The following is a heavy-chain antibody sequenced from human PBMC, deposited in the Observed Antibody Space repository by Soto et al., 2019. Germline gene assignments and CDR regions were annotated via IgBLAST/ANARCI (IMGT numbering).Heavy chain of an antibody. CDR1: GFTFSSYA. CDR3: AKDLHSNSLLENYYYGMDV. V-gene: IGHV3-23*01. J-gene: IGHJ6*02. D-gene: IGHD4-4*01. CDR2: ISGSGGST. Sequence: EVQLLESGGGLVQPGGSLRLSCAASGFTFSSYAMSWVRQAPGKGLEWVSAISGSGGSTYYADSVKGRFTISRDNSKNTLYLQMNSLRAEDTAVYYCAKDLHSNSLLENYYYGMDVWGQGTTVTVSS.